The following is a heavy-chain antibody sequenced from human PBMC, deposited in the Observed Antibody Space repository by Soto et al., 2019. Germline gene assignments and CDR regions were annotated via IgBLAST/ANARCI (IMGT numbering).Heavy chain of an antibody. D-gene: IGHD4-17*01. CDR3: ARAYYGDYVKFDY. V-gene: IGHV4-4*02. CDR1: SGSISSSNW. J-gene: IGHJ4*02. Sequence: SETLSLTCAVSSGSISSSNWWSWVRQPPGKGLEWIGEIYHSGSTNYNPSLKSRVTISVDKSKNQFSLKLSSVTAADTAVYYCARAYYGDYVKFDYWGQGTLVTVSS. CDR2: IYHSGST.